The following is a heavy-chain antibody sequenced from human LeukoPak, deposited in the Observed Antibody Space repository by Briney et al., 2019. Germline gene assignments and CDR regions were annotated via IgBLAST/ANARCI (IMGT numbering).Heavy chain of an antibody. V-gene: IGHV3-30*04. CDR1: GFTFSRYG. CDR3: ARDIKVGEFYQGNFDY. J-gene: IGHJ4*02. CDR2: ISSDGRNI. Sequence: GGSLRLSCAASGFTFSRYGMHWVRQAPGKGLEWVAVISSDGRNIFYGDSVKGRFTISRDNSKNTLSLQMNSLSSEDSAVYYCARDIKVGEFYQGNFDYWGQGTLVTVSS. D-gene: IGHD3-10*01.